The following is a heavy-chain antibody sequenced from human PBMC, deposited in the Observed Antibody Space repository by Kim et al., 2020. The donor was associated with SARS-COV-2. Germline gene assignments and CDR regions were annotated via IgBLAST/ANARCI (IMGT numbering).Heavy chain of an antibody. CDR3: AHYRGPVTDPRYYYYYYYMDV. Sequence: SVKVSCKASGGTFSSFAISWVRQAPGQGLEWMGGVIPISKTTNYAQKFQDRVTIRADESTSTAYMELNSLTSDDTAVYFCAHYRGPVTDPRYYYYYYYMDVWGKGTTVTVSS. CDR1: GGTFSSFA. V-gene: IGHV1-69*13. D-gene: IGHD4-17*01. J-gene: IGHJ6*03. CDR2: VIPISKTT.